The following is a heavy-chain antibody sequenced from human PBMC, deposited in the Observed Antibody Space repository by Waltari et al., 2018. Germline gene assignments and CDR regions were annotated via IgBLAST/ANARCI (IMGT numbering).Heavy chain of an antibody. CDR1: GGPFSSYV. CDR3: ARDSGYRSFDY. D-gene: IGHD2-2*02. CDR2: IIPIFGTA. Sequence: QVQLVQSGAEVKKPGYSVKVSCKASGGPFSSYVISWVRQAPGQGLEWMGGIIPIFGTANYAQKFQGRVTITTDESTSTAYMELSSLRSEDTAVYYCARDSGYRSFDYWGQGTLVTVSS. V-gene: IGHV1-69*05. J-gene: IGHJ4*02.